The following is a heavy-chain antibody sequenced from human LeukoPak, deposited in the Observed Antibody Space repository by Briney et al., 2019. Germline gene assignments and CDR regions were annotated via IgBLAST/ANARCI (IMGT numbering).Heavy chain of an antibody. D-gene: IGHD1-26*01. Sequence: QTGGSLRLSCAASGFTFSSYAMSWVRQAPGKGLEWVSGITTGGRPYYADSVKGRFTISRDNSKNTVYLQMNSLRAEDTAVYCCVRRHSGPYYYFDYWGQGTLVTVSS. V-gene: IGHV3-23*01. J-gene: IGHJ4*02. CDR3: VRRHSGPYYYFDY. CDR1: GFTFSSYA. CDR2: ITTGGRP.